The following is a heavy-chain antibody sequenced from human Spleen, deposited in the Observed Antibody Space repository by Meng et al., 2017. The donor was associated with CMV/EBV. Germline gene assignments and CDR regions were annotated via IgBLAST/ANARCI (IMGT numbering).Heavy chain of an antibody. CDR2: IYSGGST. V-gene: IGHV3-66*01. D-gene: IGHD6-6*01. CDR3: ARARYSSSPYFDY. J-gene: IGHJ4*02. CDR1: GFTFDDYG. Sequence: RVVSGGWLVLPGGSLGLSFAASGFTFDDYGMSWVRQAPGKGLEWVSVIYSGGSTYYADSVKGRFTISRDNSKNTLYLQMNSLRAEDTAVYYCARARYSSSPYFDYWGQGTLVTVSS.